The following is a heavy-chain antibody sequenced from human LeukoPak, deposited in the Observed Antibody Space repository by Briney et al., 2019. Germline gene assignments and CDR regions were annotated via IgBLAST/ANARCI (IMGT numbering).Heavy chain of an antibody. D-gene: IGHD6-19*01. CDR3: AKQQWLGYFDY. J-gene: IGHJ4*02. CDR2: ISYDGSNK. Sequence: GGSLRLSCVASGFTFSSYAMAWVRQAPGKGLEWVAVISYDGSNKYYADSVKGRFTISRDNSKNTLYLQMNSLRAEDTAVYYCAKQQWLGYFDYWGQGTLVTVSS. V-gene: IGHV3-30*18. CDR1: GFTFSSYA.